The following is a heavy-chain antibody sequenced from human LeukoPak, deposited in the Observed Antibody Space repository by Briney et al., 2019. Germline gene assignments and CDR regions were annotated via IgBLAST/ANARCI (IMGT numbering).Heavy chain of an antibody. CDR2: ISSSSSYI. D-gene: IGHD5-18*01. CDR1: AYTFRSYS. Sequence: GGSLRLSCAASAYTFRSYSMSSVRQAPRKRLEWVSSISSSSSYIYYADSVKGRFTISRDNAKNSLHLQMNSLRAEDTAVYYCARGSGVQVWSSLYYWGQGTLVTVSS. V-gene: IGHV3-21*01. CDR3: ARGSGVQVWSSLYY. J-gene: IGHJ4*02.